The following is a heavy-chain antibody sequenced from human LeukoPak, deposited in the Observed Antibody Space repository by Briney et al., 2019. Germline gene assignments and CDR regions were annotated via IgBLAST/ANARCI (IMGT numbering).Heavy chain of an antibody. Sequence: PGASVKVSCKASGGTFSSYAISWVRQAPGQGLEWMGGIIPIFGTANYAQKFQGRVTITADESTSTAYMELSSLRSEDTAVYYCARRESGGGDCYSGEAFDIWGQGTMVTMAS. CDR3: ARRESGGGDCYSGEAFDI. J-gene: IGHJ3*02. V-gene: IGHV1-69*13. CDR2: IIPIFGTA. CDR1: GGTFSSYA. D-gene: IGHD2-21*02.